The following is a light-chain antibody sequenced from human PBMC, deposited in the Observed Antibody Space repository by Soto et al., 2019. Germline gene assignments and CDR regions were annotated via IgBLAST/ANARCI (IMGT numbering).Light chain of an antibody. CDR2: SNT. V-gene: IGLV1-47*02. CDR3: ATWDDSLSGWV. Sequence: SVLTQPPSASGTPGQRVTISCSGSSSNIGSNFVSWYQQLPGTAPKLLIYSNTQRPSGVPDRFSGSKSGTSASLAISGLRSADEADYYCATWDDSLSGWVFGGGTKVTVL. CDR1: SSNIGSNF. J-gene: IGLJ3*02.